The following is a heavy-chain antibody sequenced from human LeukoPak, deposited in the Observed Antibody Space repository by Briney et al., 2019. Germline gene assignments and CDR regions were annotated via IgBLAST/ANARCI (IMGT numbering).Heavy chain of an antibody. Sequence: SETLSLTCTVSGGSISSSSYYWGWIRQPPGKGLEWIGSIYYSGSTYYNPSLKSRVTISVDTSKNQFSLKLSSVTAADTAVYYCARDPFNYYDSSGYYQYFDYWGQGTLVTVSS. CDR2: IYYSGST. CDR3: ARDPFNYYDSSGYYQYFDY. D-gene: IGHD3-22*01. V-gene: IGHV4-39*07. J-gene: IGHJ4*02. CDR1: GGSISSSSYY.